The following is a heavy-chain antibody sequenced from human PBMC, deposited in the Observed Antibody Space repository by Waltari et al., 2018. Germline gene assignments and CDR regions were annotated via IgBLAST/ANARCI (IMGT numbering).Heavy chain of an antibody. D-gene: IGHD2-21*01. CDR2: IYHSGST. Sequence: QVQLQESGPGLVKPSQTLSLTCTVSGGSISSGGYYWSWIRQHPGKGLEWIGYIYHSGSTYYNPSLKSRVTISVDRSKNQFSLKLSSVTAADTSVYYCARDRGGGGDYWGQGTLVTVSS. J-gene: IGHJ4*02. V-gene: IGHV4-31*03. CDR3: ARDRGGGGDY. CDR1: GGSISSGGYY.